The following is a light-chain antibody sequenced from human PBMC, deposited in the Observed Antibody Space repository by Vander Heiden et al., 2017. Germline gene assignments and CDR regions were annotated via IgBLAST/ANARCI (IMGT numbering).Light chain of an antibody. CDR2: AAS. V-gene: IGKV1-39*01. CDR1: QSISNY. CDR3: QQSYSTPRT. J-gene: IGKJ1*01. Sequence: DIQMTQSPSSLSASVGDRVTITCRASQSISNYLNWYQQKPGKAPKLLIYAASSLQSGVPSRFSGSGSGTDFTLTISSLKPEDFATYYCQQSYSTPRTFGQGTKVEVK.